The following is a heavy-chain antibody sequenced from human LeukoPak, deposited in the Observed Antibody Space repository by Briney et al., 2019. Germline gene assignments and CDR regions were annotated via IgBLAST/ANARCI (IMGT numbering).Heavy chain of an antibody. D-gene: IGHD3-10*01. Sequence: SVKVSCKASGYTFTGYYMPWVRQAPGQGLEWMGGIIPIFGTANYAQKFQGRVTITADKSTSTAYMELSSLRSEDTAVYYCARAAITMVRGVMRTNWFDPWGQGTLVTVSS. CDR1: GYTFTGYY. J-gene: IGHJ5*02. V-gene: IGHV1-69*06. CDR3: ARAAITMVRGVMRTNWFDP. CDR2: IIPIFGTA.